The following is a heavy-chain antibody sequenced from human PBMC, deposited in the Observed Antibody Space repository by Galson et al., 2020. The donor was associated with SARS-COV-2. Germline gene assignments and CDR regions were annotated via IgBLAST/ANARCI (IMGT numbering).Heavy chain of an antibody. Sequence: SETLCLTCAVSGYSISTTNYWGWVRQPPGKGLEWIGSIYPNGRTYYNPSLKSRVTISVDTSKNQFPLRLDSVTAADTALYYCARQGVNMKVVVTVPGWYFDLWGRGTLVTVSS. CDR2: IYPNGRT. CDR1: GYSISTTNY. D-gene: IGHD3-22*01. J-gene: IGHJ2*01. V-gene: IGHV4-38-2*01. CDR3: ARQGVNMKVVVTVPGWYFDL.